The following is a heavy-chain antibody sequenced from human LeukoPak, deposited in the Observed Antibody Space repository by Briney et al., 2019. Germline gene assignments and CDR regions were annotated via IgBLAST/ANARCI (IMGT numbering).Heavy chain of an antibody. CDR3: AKGWTPHNRVYGCLDA. J-gene: IGHJ4*02. CDR2: IGSGADL. D-gene: IGHD3-10*01. CDR1: AVAFGVHA. V-gene: IGHV3-23*01. Sequence: PLGSPILSCVGSAVAFGVHAMSWVRHAPRKGPEWVATIGSGADLFYAESVKGRFTISRDDPRNTVWLQMKSLRAEDTALYYWAKGWTPHNRVYGCLDAGGGGTQVTVSS.